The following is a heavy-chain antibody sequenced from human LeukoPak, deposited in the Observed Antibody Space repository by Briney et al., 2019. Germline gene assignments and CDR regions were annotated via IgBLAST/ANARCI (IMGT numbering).Heavy chain of an antibody. D-gene: IGHD3-22*01. V-gene: IGHV2-70*04. CDR1: GFSISISGMR. Sequence: SGPTLVNPTQTLTLTCTFSGFSISISGMRVSWIRQPPGKALEWLARIDWDDEKFCSTSLKTRLTISKDTSKNQVVLTMTNMDPVDTATYYCARKSSGYYFDYWGQGTLVTVSS. J-gene: IGHJ4*02. CDR2: IDWDDEK. CDR3: ARKSSGYYFDY.